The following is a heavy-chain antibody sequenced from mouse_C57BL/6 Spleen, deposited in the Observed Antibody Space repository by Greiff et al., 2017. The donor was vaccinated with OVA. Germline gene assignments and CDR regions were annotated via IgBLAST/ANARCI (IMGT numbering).Heavy chain of an antibody. J-gene: IGHJ3*01. V-gene: IGHV1-72*01. Sequence: VQLQQPGAELGKPGASVKLSCKASGYTFTSYWMHWVKQRPGRGLEWIGRIDPNSGGNKYNEKFKSKATLTVDKPSSTAYMQLSSLTSEDSAVYYCARGGDYYGSSPWFAYWGQGTLVTVSA. CDR2: IDPNSGGN. CDR1: GYTFTSYW. D-gene: IGHD1-1*01. CDR3: ARGGDYYGSSPWFAY.